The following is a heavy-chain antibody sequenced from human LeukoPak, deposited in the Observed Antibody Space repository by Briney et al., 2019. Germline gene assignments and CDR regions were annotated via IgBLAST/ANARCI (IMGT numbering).Heavy chain of an antibody. Sequence: ASVKVSCKASGYTFTSYGISWVRQAPGQGLEWMGWISAYNGNTNYAQKLQGRVTMTTDTSTSTAYMELRSLRSDDTAVYYCARGIPPTDIVVVPAAIAGDYWGQGTLVTVSS. J-gene: IGHJ4*02. CDR3: ARGIPPTDIVVVPAAIAGDY. D-gene: IGHD2-2*02. CDR2: ISAYNGNT. CDR1: GYTFTSYG. V-gene: IGHV1-18*01.